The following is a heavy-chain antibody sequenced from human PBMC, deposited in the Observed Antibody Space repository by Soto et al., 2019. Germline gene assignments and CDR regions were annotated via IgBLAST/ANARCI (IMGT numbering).Heavy chain of an antibody. CDR2: IIPIFGTA. D-gene: IGHD6-19*01. CDR3: AREERRSSGWYDP. J-gene: IGHJ5*02. Sequence: SVKVSCKASGGTFSSYAISWVRQAPGQGLEWMGGIIPIFGTANYAQKFQGRVTITADESTSTAYMELSSLRSEDTAVYYCAREERRSSGWYDPWGQGTLVTVSS. CDR1: GGTFSSYA. V-gene: IGHV1-69*13.